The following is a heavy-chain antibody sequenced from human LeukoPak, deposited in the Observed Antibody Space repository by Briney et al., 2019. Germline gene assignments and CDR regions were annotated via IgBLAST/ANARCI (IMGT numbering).Heavy chain of an antibody. D-gene: IGHD1-1*01. CDR2: ISSGSTSI. CDR1: GFTFSSNS. CDR3: ARVTGTTAGDH. J-gene: IGHJ5*02. V-gene: IGHV3-21*04. Sequence: GGSLRLSCAASGFTFSSNSMDWVSQAPGKGLEWVSSISSGSTSIYYADSVKGRFTISRDNAKNALYLQMNSLRAEDTAVYYCARVTGTTAGDHWGQGTLVSVSS.